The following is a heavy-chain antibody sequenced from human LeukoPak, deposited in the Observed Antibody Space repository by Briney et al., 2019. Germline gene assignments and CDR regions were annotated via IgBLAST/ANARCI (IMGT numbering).Heavy chain of an antibody. V-gene: IGHV4-59*08. CDR3: ARHRSIAANFDY. CDR2: IYYSGST. CDR1: GGPISSYY. D-gene: IGHD6-6*01. J-gene: IGHJ4*02. Sequence: PSETLSLTCTVSGGPISSYYWSWIRQPPGKGLEWIGYIYYSGSTNYNPSLKSRVTISVDTSKNQFSLKLSSVTAADTAVYYCARHRSIAANFDYWGQGTLVTVS.